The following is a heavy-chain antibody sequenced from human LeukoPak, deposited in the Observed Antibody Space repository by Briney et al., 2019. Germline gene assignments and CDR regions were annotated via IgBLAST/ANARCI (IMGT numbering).Heavy chain of an antibody. CDR3: AKDSGSYYGEYFQH. D-gene: IGHD1-26*01. V-gene: IGHV3-23*01. J-gene: IGHJ1*01. CDR1: GFTFSSYG. Sequence: GGSLRLSCAASGFTFSSYGMSWVRQAPGKGLEWVSAISGSGGSTYYADSVKGRFTISRDNAKNSLYLQMNSLRAEDTAVYYCAKDSGSYYGEYFQHWGQGILVTVSS. CDR2: ISGSGGST.